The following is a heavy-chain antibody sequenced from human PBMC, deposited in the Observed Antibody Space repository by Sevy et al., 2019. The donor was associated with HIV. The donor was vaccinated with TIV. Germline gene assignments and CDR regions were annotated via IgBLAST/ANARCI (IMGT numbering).Heavy chain of an antibody. Sequence: SETLSLTCTVSGGSISSYYWSWIQQPPGKGLEWIGYIYYSGSTNYNPSLKSRVTISVDTSKNQFSLKLSSVTAADTAVYYCARVAGGDYGRVYYGMDVWGQGTTVTVSS. J-gene: IGHJ6*02. CDR3: ARVAGGDYGRVYYGMDV. CDR1: GGSISSYY. V-gene: IGHV4-59*13. CDR2: IYYSGST. D-gene: IGHD4-17*01.